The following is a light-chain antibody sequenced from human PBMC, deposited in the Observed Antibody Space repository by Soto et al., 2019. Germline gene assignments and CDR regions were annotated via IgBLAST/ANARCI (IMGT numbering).Light chain of an antibody. CDR1: QSVTSSY. Sequence: EIVLTQSPGTLSLSPGERATLSCRASQSVTSSYLAWYQQNAGQAPRLLIYGASNRATGIPDRFSGSGSGTDFTLTISRLEPEDFTTYYCQQSYRTPWTFGQGTKVEIK. CDR2: GAS. J-gene: IGKJ1*01. V-gene: IGKV3-20*01. CDR3: QQSYRTPWT.